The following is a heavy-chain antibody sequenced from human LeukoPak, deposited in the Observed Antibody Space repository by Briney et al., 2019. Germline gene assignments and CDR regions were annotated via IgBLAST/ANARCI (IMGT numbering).Heavy chain of an antibody. CDR2: INPNSGGT. D-gene: IGHD6-19*01. Sequence: GASVKVSCKASGYTFTGYYMHWVRQAPGQGLEWMGWINPNSGGTNYAQKFQGRVTLTRDTSISTAYMELSRLRSDDTAVYYCARDLKMGYSSGRHSWGTGSSNDYWGQGTLVTVSS. CDR3: ARDLKMGYSSGRHSWGTGSSNDY. V-gene: IGHV1-2*02. J-gene: IGHJ4*02. CDR1: GYTFTGYY.